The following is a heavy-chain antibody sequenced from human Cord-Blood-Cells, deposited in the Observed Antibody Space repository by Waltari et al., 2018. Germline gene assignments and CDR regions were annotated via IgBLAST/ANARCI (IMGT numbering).Heavy chain of an antibody. CDR2: ISGSGGST. V-gene: IGHV3-23*01. J-gene: IGHJ3*02. CDR3: AKDSHSWDAFDI. Sequence: EVQLLESGGGLVQPGGSLILSCAASGFTFSSHAISWVRQAPGKGLEWVSAISGSGGSTYYADSVKGRFTISRDNSKNTLYLQMNSLRAEDTAVYYCAKDSHSWDAFDIWGQGTMVTVSS. CDR1: GFTFSSHA.